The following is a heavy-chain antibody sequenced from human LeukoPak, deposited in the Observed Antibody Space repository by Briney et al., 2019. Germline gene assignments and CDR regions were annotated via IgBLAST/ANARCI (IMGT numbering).Heavy chain of an antibody. V-gene: IGHV1-46*01. CDR2: INPSGGST. CDR3: ARDGPTAAPFDY. D-gene: IGHD2-2*01. CDR1: GYRFTSYD. J-gene: IGHJ4*02. Sequence: GASVKVSCKASGYRFTSYDMHWVRQAPGQGGEWMGIINPSGGSTSYAQRFQGRVPITSDTSTTTLYMEVNSLTSEHTAVYFCARDGPTAAPFDYWGQGTLVTVSS.